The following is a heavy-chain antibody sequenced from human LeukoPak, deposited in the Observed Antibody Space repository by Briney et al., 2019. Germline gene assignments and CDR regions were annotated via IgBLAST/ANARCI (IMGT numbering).Heavy chain of an antibody. CDR1: GFTFSSYV. D-gene: IGHD6-13*01. V-gene: IGHV3-30*04. CDR3: ATSPSSSWYSSYYFDY. Sequence: GGSLRLSCAASGFTFSSYVMHWVRQAPGKGLEWVAIISYDGSNEYYADSVKGRFTISRDNAKNSLYLQMNSLRAEDTAVYYCATSPSSSWYSSYYFDYRGQGTLVTVSS. CDR2: ISYDGSNE. J-gene: IGHJ4*02.